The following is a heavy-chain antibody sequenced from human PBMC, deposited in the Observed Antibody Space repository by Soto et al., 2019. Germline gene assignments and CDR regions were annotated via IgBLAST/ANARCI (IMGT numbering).Heavy chain of an antibody. V-gene: IGHV1-8*01. D-gene: IGHD6-13*01. CDR1: GYTFTSYD. J-gene: IGHJ6*02. CDR3: ARRGYSSSWYYYYYYGMDV. CDR2: MNPNSGNT. Sequence: QVQLVQSGAEVKKPGASVKVSCKASGYTFTSYDINWVRQATGQGLEWMGWMNPNSGNTGYAQKFQGIVTMTRNTSISTAYMELSSLRSEDTAVYYCARRGYSSSWYYYYYYGMDVWGQGTTVTGSS.